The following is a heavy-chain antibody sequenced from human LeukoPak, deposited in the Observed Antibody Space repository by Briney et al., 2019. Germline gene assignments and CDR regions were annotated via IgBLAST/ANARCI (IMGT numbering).Heavy chain of an antibody. Sequence: GASVKVSCKASGYTFTSYYMHWVRQAPGQGLEWMGIINPSGGSTSYAQKFQGRVTMTRDMSTSTVYMELSSLRSEDTAVYHCALNYDILTGYFNYWGQGTLVTVSS. J-gene: IGHJ4*02. CDR3: ALNYDILTGYFNY. CDR2: INPSGGST. V-gene: IGHV1-46*01. CDR1: GYTFTSYY. D-gene: IGHD3-9*01.